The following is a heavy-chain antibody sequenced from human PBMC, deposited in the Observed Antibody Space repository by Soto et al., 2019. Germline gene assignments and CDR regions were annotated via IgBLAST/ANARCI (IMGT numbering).Heavy chain of an antibody. D-gene: IGHD2-2*01. Sequence: PSETLSLTCTVSGGSISSSSYYWGWIRQPPGKGLEWIGSIYYSGSTYYNPSLKSRVTISVDTSKNQFSLKLSSVTAADTAVYYCARHEGYCSSTSCPHNWFDPWGQGTLVTVSS. CDR2: IYYSGST. CDR1: GGSISSSSYY. CDR3: ARHEGYCSSTSCPHNWFDP. J-gene: IGHJ5*02. V-gene: IGHV4-39*01.